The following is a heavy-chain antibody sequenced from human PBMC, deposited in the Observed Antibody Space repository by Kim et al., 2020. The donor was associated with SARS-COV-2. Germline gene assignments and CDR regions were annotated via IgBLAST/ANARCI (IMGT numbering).Heavy chain of an antibody. CDR2: T. Sequence: TYYNPSLKSRVTIEVDTSKNQFSLKLSSGTAADTDVYYCARDVVGGAVDIWCQGTMVTVSS. D-gene: IGHD3-16*01. CDR3: ARDVVGGAVDI. V-gene: IGHV4-31*02. J-gene: IGHJ3*02.